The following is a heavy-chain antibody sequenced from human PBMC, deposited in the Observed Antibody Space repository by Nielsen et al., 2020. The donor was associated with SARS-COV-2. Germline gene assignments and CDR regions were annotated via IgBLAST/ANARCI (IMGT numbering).Heavy chain of an antibody. Sequence: SVKVSCKASGGTFSRPSISWVRQAPGQGLEWMGRIIPILGLANYAQRFQGRITITADKSTSTAYMELSSLRSEDTAVYYCAREPGTGDLDQWGQGTLVTVSS. CDR1: GGTFSRPS. J-gene: IGHJ4*02. V-gene: IGHV1-69*04. CDR3: AREPGTGDLDQ. D-gene: IGHD3/OR15-3a*01. CDR2: IIPILGLA.